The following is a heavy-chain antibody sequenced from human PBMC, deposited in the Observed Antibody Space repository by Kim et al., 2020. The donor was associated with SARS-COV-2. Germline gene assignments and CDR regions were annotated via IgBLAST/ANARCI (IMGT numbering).Heavy chain of an antibody. J-gene: IGHJ4*02. CDR1: GFTVSSNY. D-gene: IGHD3-22*01. CDR3: ARETYYYDSSGYYSALYFDY. Sequence: GGSLRLSCAASGFTVSSNYMSWVRQAPGKGLEWVSVIYSGGSTYYADSVKGRITISRDNSKNKLYLQMNSLRAEDTAVYYCARETYYYDSSGYYSALYFDYWGQGTLVTVSS. V-gene: IGHV3-53*01. CDR2: IYSGGST.